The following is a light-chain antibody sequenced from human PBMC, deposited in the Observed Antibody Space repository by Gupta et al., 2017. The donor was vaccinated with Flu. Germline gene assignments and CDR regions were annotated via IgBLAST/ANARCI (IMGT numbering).Light chain of an antibody. J-gene: IGLJ3*02. CDR1: SSNMGTHS. Sequence: QSVLTQPPSLSGTPGQGVTISCSGISSNMGTHSVNWYQQLPGTAPKLPIYTNNQRPSGVPARFSGSESVNSASLAISGLQSDDEADYYCASWDDTLNGWVFGGGTKLTVL. CDR3: ASWDDTLNGWV. CDR2: TNN. V-gene: IGLV1-44*01.